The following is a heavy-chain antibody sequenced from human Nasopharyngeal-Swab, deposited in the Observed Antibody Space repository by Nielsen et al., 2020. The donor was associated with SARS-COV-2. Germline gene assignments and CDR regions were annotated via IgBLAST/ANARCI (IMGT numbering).Heavy chain of an antibody. Sequence: GESLKISCAASGLTFSDFGMHWVRQAPGKGLEWVGVIWHDGSEKYYAGSVKGRFTISRDNSRDTLYLQMNSLRAEDTALYYCARDRGGGSYFDFDYWGQGILVTVSS. CDR1: GLTFSDFG. J-gene: IGHJ4*02. CDR2: IWHDGSEK. CDR3: ARDRGGGSYFDFDY. D-gene: IGHD1-26*01. V-gene: IGHV3-33*01.